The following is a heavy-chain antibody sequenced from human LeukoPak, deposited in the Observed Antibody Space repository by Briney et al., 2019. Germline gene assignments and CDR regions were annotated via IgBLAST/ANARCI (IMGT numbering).Heavy chain of an antibody. CDR2: IYTSGST. CDR3: ARDGDPFGVVDNWFDP. CDR1: GGSISSGSYY. D-gene: IGHD3-3*01. V-gene: IGHV4-61*02. Sequence: PSQTLSLTCTVSGGSISSGSYYWSWIRQPAGKGLEWIGRIYTSGSTNYNPSLKSRVTISVDTSKNQFSLKLSSVTAADTAVYYCARDGDPFGVVDNWFDPWGQGTLVTVSS. J-gene: IGHJ5*02.